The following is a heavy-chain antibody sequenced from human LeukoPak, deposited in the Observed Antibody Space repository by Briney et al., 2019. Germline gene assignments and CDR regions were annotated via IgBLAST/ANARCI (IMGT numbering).Heavy chain of an antibody. CDR2: ISSSSSTI. J-gene: IGHJ3*02. V-gene: IGHV3-48*01. D-gene: IGHD5-12*01. CDR1: GFTFSSYS. Sequence: GGSLRLSCAASGFTFSSYSMNWVRQAPGKGLEWVSYISSSSSTIYYADSVKGRFTISRDNAKNSLYLQMNSLRAEDTAVYYCAREGGDRGYDLAFDIWGQGTMVTVSS. CDR3: AREGGDRGYDLAFDI.